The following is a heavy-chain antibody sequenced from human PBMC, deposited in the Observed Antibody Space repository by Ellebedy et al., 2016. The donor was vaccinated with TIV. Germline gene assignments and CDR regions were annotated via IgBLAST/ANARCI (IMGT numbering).Heavy chain of an antibody. D-gene: IGHD3-3*01. V-gene: IGHV1-2*02. CDR2: INPNSGGT. J-gene: IGHJ4*02. Sequence: ASVKVSCXASGYTFTGYYMHWVRQAPGQGLEWMGWINPNSGGTNYAQKFQGRVTMTRDTSISTAFMELSRLRSDDTAVYYCARDPDGYYDFWSGYYVYWGQGTLVTVSS. CDR1: GYTFTGYY. CDR3: ARDPDGYYDFWSGYYVY.